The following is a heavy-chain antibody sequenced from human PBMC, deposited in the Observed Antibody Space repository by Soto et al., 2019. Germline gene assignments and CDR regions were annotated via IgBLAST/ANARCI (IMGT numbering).Heavy chain of an antibody. CDR3: ARLALRFHGAFDI. CDR2: INHSGST. D-gene: IGHD3-3*01. J-gene: IGHJ3*02. V-gene: IGHV4-34*01. Sequence: QVQLQQWGAGLLKPSETLSLTCAVYGGSFSGYYWSWIRQPPGKGLEWIGEINHSGSTNYNPSLKSRDTISVDTSKNQFSLKLSSVTAAATAVYYCARLALRFHGAFDIWGQGTMVTVSS. CDR1: GGSFSGYY.